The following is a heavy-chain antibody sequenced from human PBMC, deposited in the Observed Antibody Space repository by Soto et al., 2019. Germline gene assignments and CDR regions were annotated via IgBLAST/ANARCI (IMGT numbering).Heavy chain of an antibody. CDR2: TYYRSKWNY. CDR1: GVSVSSYSGA. V-gene: IGHV6-1*01. CDR3: AGGTAAAGLGF. J-gene: IGHJ4*02. Sequence: PSQTLSLTFAISGVSVSSYSGAWNWIRQSQSRGLEWLGRTYYRSKWNYDYAVSVKGRITISADTSENQFSLHLNSVTPDDTAVYFCAGGTAAAGLGFWGQGTLVTVSS. D-gene: IGHD2-2*01.